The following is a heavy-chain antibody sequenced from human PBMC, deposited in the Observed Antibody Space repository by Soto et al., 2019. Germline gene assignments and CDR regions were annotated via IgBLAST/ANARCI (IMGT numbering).Heavy chain of an antibody. CDR2: IYYSGST. CDR3: ARWKGSSGYYYSNWFDP. Sequence: KPSETLSLTCTVSGGSISSYYWSWIRQPPGKGLEWIGYIYYSGSTNYNPSLKSRVTISVDTSKNQFSLKLSSVTAADTAVYYCARWKGSSGYYYSNWFDPWGQGTLVTVSS. J-gene: IGHJ5*02. D-gene: IGHD3-22*01. V-gene: IGHV4-59*01. CDR1: GGSISSYY.